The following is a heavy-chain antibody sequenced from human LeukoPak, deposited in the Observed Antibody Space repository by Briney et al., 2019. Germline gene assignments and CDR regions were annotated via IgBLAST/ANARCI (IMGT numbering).Heavy chain of an antibody. V-gene: IGHV4-30-2*01. Sequence: SETLSLTCAVSGGSISSGGYSWSWIRQPPGKGLEWIGYIYHSGSTYYNPSLKSRVTISVDWSKNQFSLKLSSVTAADTAVYYCARGPYYDFWSGYPENWFDPWGQGTLVTVSS. J-gene: IGHJ5*02. D-gene: IGHD3-3*01. CDR1: GGSISSGGYS. CDR2: IYHSGST. CDR3: ARGPYYDFWSGYPENWFDP.